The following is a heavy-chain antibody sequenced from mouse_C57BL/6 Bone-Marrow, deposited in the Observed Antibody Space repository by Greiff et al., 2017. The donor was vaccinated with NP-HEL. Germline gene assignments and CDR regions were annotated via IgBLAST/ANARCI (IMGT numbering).Heavy chain of an antibody. CDR1: GYAFSSSW. D-gene: IGHD1-1*01. CDR3: ARPLGYYGSSWDYFDY. J-gene: IGHJ2*01. V-gene: IGHV1-82*01. Sequence: QVQLQQSGPELVKPGASVKISCKASGYAFSSSWMNWVKQRPGKGLEWIGRIYPGDGDTNYNGKFKGKATLTADKSSSTAYMPLSSLTSEDSAVYFCARPLGYYGSSWDYFDYWGQGTTLTVSS. CDR2: IYPGDGDT.